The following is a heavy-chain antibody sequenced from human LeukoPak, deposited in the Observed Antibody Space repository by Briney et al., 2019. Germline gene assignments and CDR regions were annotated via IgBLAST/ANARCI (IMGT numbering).Heavy chain of an antibody. CDR1: GFTFSGYG. CDR2: ISYDGSIK. CDR3: GKYGMTTVTYIDY. V-gene: IGHV3-30*18. D-gene: IGHD4-17*01. Sequence: GRSLRLSCAASGFTFSGYGMHWVRQAPGKGLEWVAVISYDGSIKYYADSVKGRFTISRDSSKNTLYLEMNSLRAEDTAVYYCGKYGMTTVTYIDYWGQGTLVTVSS. J-gene: IGHJ4*02.